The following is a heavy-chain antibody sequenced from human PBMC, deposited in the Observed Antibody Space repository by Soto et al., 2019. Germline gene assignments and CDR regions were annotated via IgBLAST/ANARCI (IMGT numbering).Heavy chain of an antibody. D-gene: IGHD3-10*01. J-gene: IGHJ4*02. V-gene: IGHV1-69*19. Sequence: QVQLGQSGAEMKKPGSSVKVSCKSSGGTFNTYAMNWVRQAPGQGPEWMGDISPMFGAANYAPKFQGRVTITADESTGTSYMQLSSLTSEDPALYFCAREVQVHTPAFVYWGQGTLVTVSS. CDR3: AREVQVHTPAFVY. CDR1: GGTFNTYA. CDR2: ISPMFGAA.